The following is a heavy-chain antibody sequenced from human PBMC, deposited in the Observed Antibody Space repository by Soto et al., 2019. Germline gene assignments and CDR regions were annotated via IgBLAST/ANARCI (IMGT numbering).Heavy chain of an antibody. D-gene: IGHD4-17*01. V-gene: IGHV4-31*03. J-gene: IGHJ4*02. CDR2: IYYSGST. CDR1: GGSISSGGYY. CDR3: ARGDYGAPLGYFDY. Sequence: SETLSLTCTVSGGSISSGGYYWSWIRQHPGKGLEWIGYIYYSGSTYYNPSLKSRVTISVDTSKNQFSLKLSSVTAADTAVYYCARGDYGAPLGYFDYWGQGTLVTVSS.